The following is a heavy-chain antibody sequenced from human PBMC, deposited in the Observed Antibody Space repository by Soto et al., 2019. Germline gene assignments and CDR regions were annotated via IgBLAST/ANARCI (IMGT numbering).Heavy chain of an antibody. CDR3: ARDPAGGSGYYYLFDY. D-gene: IGHD3-22*01. Sequence: GGSLRLSCAASGFTFITFAIHWFRHSPVKGLDWVAVISYDGSNKYYADSVKGRFTISRDNSKNTLYLQMNSLRAEDTAVYYCARDPAGGSGYYYLFDYWGQGTLVTVSS. CDR1: GFTFITFA. V-gene: IGHV3-30-3*01. CDR2: ISYDGSNK. J-gene: IGHJ4*02.